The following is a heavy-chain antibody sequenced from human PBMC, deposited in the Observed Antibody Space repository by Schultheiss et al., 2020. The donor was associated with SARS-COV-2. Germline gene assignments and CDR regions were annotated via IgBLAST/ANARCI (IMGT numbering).Heavy chain of an antibody. CDR3: ARNLIAVAGFDY. Sequence: ESLKISCSASGFTFSDYYMSWIRQTPEKGLEWIGYIYYSGSTNYNPSLKSRVTISVDTSKNQFSLKLSSVTAADTAVYYCARNLIAVAGFDYWGQGTLVTVSS. D-gene: IGHD6-19*01. V-gene: IGHV4-59*01. CDR2: IYYSGST. CDR1: GFTFSDYY. J-gene: IGHJ4*02.